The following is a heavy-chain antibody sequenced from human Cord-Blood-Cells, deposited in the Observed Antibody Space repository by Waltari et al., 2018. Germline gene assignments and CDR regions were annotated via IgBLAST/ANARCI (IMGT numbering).Heavy chain of an antibody. Sequence: QVQLVQSGAEVKKPGASVKVSCKASGYTFTGYYMHWARQAPGQGLEWMGWINPNRGGTNYAQKFQGRVTMTRDTSISTAYMELSRLRSDDTAVYYCARGGRRGSGSYYFDYWGQGTLVTVSS. CDR3: ARGGRRGSGSYYFDY. D-gene: IGHD3-10*01. CDR1: GYTFTGYY. CDR2: INPNRGGT. J-gene: IGHJ4*02. V-gene: IGHV1-2*02.